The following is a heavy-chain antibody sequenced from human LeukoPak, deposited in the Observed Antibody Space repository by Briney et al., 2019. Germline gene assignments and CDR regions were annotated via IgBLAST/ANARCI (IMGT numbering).Heavy chain of an antibody. Sequence: GGSLRLSCAVSGINLSNYGMSWVRRAPGKGLEWVAGISDSGGRTNYADSVKGRFTIPRDNPKDTLYLQMNSLRAEGTAVYFCAKRGVVIRVILVGFHKEAYYFDSWGQGALVTVSS. CDR1: GINLSNYG. V-gene: IGHV3-23*01. J-gene: IGHJ4*02. CDR2: ISDSGGRT. CDR3: AKRGVVIRVILVGFHKEAYYFDS. D-gene: IGHD3-22*01.